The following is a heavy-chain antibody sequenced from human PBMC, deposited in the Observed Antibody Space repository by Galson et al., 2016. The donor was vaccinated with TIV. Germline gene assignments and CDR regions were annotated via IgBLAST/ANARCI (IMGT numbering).Heavy chain of an antibody. CDR2: TYPADSDI. D-gene: IGHD5-12*01. V-gene: IGHV5-51*03. CDR3: ARAPGYSDYSYGYFDS. CDR1: GYSFTSNW. Sequence: QSGAEVKKPGESLKISCKLSGYSFTSNWIAWVREMPGKGLEWMGITYPADSDIRYSPSFQGQVTISADESIRTAYLQWSSLKASDSAMYFCARAPGYSDYSYGYFDSWGQGTRVTVSS. J-gene: IGHJ4*02.